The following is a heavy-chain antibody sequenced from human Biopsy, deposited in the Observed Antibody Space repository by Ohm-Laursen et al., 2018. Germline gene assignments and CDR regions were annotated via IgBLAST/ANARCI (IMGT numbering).Heavy chain of an antibody. CDR1: GYTLSDLS. CDR2: FAPENGKT. D-gene: IGHD1-20*01. J-gene: IGHJ4*02. Sequence: ASVKVSCKVSGYTLSDLSMHWVRQAPGKGLEWMGGFAPENGKTIYAQKFQGRVTMTEDTSTDTAYMELSNLRSEDTAVYYCAGDINNWNVNYWGQGTLVIVSS. CDR3: AGDINNWNVNY. V-gene: IGHV1-24*01.